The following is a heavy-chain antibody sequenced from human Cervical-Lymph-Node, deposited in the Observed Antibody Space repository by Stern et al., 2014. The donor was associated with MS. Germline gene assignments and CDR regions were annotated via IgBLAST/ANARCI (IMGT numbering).Heavy chain of an antibody. D-gene: IGHD3/OR15-3a*01. CDR1: GGSMNSRPYY. V-gene: IGHV4-61*02. CDR2: IYISGST. CDR3: AREGETSDFFPFDY. J-gene: IGHJ4*02. Sequence: QLQLQESGPGLVKPSQTLSLTCTVSGGSMNSRPYYWNWLRQPAGKALEWIGRIYISGSTNYNPSLESRVTISIDTSKKQLSLQRRSVTAADTAVYYCAREGETSDFFPFDYWGQGAQVIVSS.